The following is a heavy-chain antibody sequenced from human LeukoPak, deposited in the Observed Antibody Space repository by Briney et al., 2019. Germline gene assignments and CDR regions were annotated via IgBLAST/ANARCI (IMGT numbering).Heavy chain of an antibody. CDR1: GFTFDDYG. CDR2: INWNGGST. J-gene: IGHJ6*03. CDR3: ARKGSIAARLSYNYYYYMDV. D-gene: IGHD6-6*01. Sequence: PGGSLRLSCAASGFTFDDYGVSWVRQAPGKGLEWVSGINWNGGSTGYADSVKGRFTISRDNAKNSLYLQMNSLRAEDTALYYCARKGSIAARLSYNYYYYMDVWGKGTTVTVSS. V-gene: IGHV3-20*04.